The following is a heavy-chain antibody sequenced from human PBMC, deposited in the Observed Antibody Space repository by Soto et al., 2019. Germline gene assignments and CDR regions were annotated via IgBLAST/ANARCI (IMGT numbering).Heavy chain of an antibody. J-gene: IGHJ5*01. D-gene: IGHD1-26*01. CDR1: GFRFRTRA. CDR2: IRPGGGST. V-gene: IGHV3-23*01. CDR3: TTHEEGAPWAGGFDS. Sequence: PGGSLRLSCAASGFRFRTRAMSWVRQAPGKGLEWVASIRPGGGSTYYADSVKGRFAVSRDNSNVTLYLQMDSLRVEDTAIYYCTTHEEGAPWAGGFDSWGQGTLVTVSS.